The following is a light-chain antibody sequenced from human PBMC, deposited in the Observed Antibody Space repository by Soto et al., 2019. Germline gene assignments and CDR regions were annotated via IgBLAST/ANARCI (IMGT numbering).Light chain of an antibody. Sequence: QAVLRQPRSVCWAPGQGFTISCTGSNSNIGAGYDVHWYRHFPGAAPQLLLFRSSHRPSGVPDRFSGFTSGTSASLDITGLLPDDEAVYYCQSFDSGLAAMIFGAGTQLTVL. CDR2: RSS. CDR1: NSNIGAGYD. J-gene: IGLJ2*01. CDR3: QSFDSGLAAMI. V-gene: IGLV1-40*01.